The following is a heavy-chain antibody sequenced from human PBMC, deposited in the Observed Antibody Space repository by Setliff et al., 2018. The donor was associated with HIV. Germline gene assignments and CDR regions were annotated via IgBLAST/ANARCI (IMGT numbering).Heavy chain of an antibody. CDR1: GGSFSGYY. V-gene: IGHV4-34*01. J-gene: IGHJ4*02. Sequence: SETLSLTCAVYGGSFSGYYWSWIRQPPGKGLEWIGEINHSGSTNYHLSLKSRVTISVDTSKNQFSLKLSSVTAADTAVYYCARTLRDIAVAYYFDYWGQGTLVTVSS. CDR3: ARTLRDIAVAYYFDY. D-gene: IGHD6-19*01. CDR2: INHSGST.